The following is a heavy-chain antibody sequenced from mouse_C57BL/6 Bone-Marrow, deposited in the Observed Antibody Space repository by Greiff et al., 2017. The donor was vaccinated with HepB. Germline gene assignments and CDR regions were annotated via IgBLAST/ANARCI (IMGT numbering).Heavy chain of an antibody. CDR2: INYDGSST. Sequence: EVQRVESEGGLVQPGSSMKLSCTASGFTFSDYYMAWVRQVPEKGLEWVANINYDGSSTYYLDSLKSRFIISRDNAKNILYLQMSSLKSEDTATYYCARTAQAPHYYAMDYWGQGTSVTVSS. D-gene: IGHD3-2*02. V-gene: IGHV5-16*01. CDR1: GFTFSDYY. CDR3: ARTAQAPHYYAMDY. J-gene: IGHJ4*01.